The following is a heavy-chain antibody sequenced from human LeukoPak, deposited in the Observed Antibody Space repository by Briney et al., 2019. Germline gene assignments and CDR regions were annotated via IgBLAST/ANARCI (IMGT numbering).Heavy chain of an antibody. CDR2: KRQDGSEK. CDR1: GFTFSTYW. V-gene: IGHV3-7*04. D-gene: IGHD2-2*01. Sequence: GGSLILSCAASGFTFSTYWMTWVRQAPGKGLEWVANKRQDGSEKYYVDSVEGRFTISRDNTKKSLFLQMNSLRAEDTAVYYCARDMRGDGFDIWGQGTMVTVSS. J-gene: IGHJ3*02. CDR3: ARDMRGDGFDI.